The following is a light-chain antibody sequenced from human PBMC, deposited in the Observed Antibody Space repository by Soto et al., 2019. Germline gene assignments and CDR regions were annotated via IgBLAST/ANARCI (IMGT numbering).Light chain of an antibody. J-gene: IGKJ5*01. CDR1: QSVSSSH. CDR2: AAS. V-gene: IGKV3-20*01. Sequence: EIVLTQSPGTLSLPPGERATLSCRASQSVSSSHLAWYQHKPGQAPRLLIYAASSRATGSPDRFSGSGSGTDFTLTISRLETEDFAVFYCQQYGTSEIIFGQGTRLEIK. CDR3: QQYGTSEII.